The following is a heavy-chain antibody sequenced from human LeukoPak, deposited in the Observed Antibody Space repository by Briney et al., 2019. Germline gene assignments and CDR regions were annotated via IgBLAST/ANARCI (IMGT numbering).Heavy chain of an antibody. J-gene: IGHJ4*02. CDR3: AKLATSDTGETY. CDR1: GYTFTINH. CDR2: INPSGDST. Sequence: ASVKVSCKASGYTFTINHIHWVRQAPGQGLEWMGVINPSGDSTTYAQNFQGRVTMTRDTSTSTVHMELRSLRSEDTAIYYCAKLATSDTGETYWGQGTPVTVSS. D-gene: IGHD3-16*01. V-gene: IGHV1-46*01.